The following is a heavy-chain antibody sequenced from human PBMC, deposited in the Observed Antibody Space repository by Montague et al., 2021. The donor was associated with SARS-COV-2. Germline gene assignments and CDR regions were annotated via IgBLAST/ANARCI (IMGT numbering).Heavy chain of an antibody. CDR2: IFHTGNT. D-gene: IGHD6-13*01. CDR3: ASHPVWQQLIT. V-gene: IGHV4-39*07. CDR1: GGSISGSTYY. Sequence: SETLSLTCTVSGGSISGSTYYWGRIRQAPGKGLEWIGSIFHTGNTYYNPSLGTRVIVSVETSKNQFSVQPNSVTAADTAMYYCASHPVWQQLITWGQGTLVSVSS. J-gene: IGHJ4*02.